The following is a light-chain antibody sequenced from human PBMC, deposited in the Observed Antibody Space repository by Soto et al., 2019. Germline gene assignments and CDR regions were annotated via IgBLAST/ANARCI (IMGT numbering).Light chain of an antibody. V-gene: IGKV3-11*01. CDR3: QQRSDWPWT. Sequence: EIGLTQSPAAVSLSPGERGALSYRASESVTTYLAWYQQKPGQAPRLLVYDVSNRATGIPARFSGGGSGADFTLTISNLEPEDFAVYYCQQRSDWPWTFGQGTKVDIK. CDR1: ESVTTY. CDR2: DVS. J-gene: IGKJ1*01.